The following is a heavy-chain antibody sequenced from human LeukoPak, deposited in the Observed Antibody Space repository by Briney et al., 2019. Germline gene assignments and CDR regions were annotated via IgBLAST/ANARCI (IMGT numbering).Heavy chain of an antibody. D-gene: IGHD6-19*01. V-gene: IGHV3-48*02. CDR2: ISSSSSTI. CDR3: ARVFSSGWYGDNWFDP. CDR1: GFTFSSYS. Sequence: TGGSLRLSCAASGFTFSSYSMNWVRQAPGKGLEWVSYISSSSSTIYYADSVKGRFTISRDNAKNSLYLQMNSLRDEDTAVYYCARVFSSGWYGDNWFDPWGQGTLVTVSS. J-gene: IGHJ5*02.